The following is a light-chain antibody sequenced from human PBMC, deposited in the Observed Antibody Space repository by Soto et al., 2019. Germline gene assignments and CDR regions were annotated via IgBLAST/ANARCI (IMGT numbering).Light chain of an antibody. Sequence: QSALTQPASVSGSPGQSITISCTGTSSDIGSYNLVSWYQQHPGKGPKLMIYEYNKRPSGASNRFSGSKSGNTASLTISGLQAEDEADYYCCSYAGDSTWVFGGGTQLTVL. CDR1: SSDIGSYNL. V-gene: IGLV2-23*01. CDR2: EYN. CDR3: CSYAGDSTWV. J-gene: IGLJ3*02.